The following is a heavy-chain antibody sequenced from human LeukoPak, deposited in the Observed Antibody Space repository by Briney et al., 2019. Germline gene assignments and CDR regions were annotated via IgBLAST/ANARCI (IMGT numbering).Heavy chain of an antibody. CDR2: IYYSGSS. D-gene: IGHD2-15*01. CDR1: GGSISGYY. J-gene: IGHJ4*02. CDR3: ARDRRDCNGGSCKLKYFDY. Sequence: SETLSLTCTVSGGSISGYYWTWIRQPPGKGLEWIGYIYYSGSSNYNPSLKSRVTISVDMSKNQFSLKLSSVIAADTAVYYSARDRRDCNGGSCKLKYFDYWGQGTLVTVSS. V-gene: IGHV4-59*01.